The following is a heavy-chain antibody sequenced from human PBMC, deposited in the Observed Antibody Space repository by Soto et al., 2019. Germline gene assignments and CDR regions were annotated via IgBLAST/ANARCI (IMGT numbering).Heavy chain of an antibody. CDR3: ARSIILVRGVPTPFDY. CDR1: GGSISTYY. D-gene: IGHD3-10*01. V-gene: IGHV4-59*01. J-gene: IGHJ4*02. Sequence: SETLSLTCTVSGGSISTYYWSWIRQPPGKSLEWIGYIYYNGSTNYNPSLKSRVTMSVDTSKNQFSLKLSSVSAADTAVYYCARSIILVRGVPTPFDYWGQGTLVTVSS. CDR2: IYYNGST.